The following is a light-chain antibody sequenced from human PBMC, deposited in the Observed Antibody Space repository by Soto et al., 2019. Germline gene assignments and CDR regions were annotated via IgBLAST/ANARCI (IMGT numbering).Light chain of an antibody. V-gene: IGKV3D-20*02. CDR3: QQRSNWPPIT. CDR1: QSASSSY. CDR2: DAS. Sequence: EIVLTQSPGTLSLSPGERATLSCRASQSASSSYLAWYQQKPGQAPRLLIYDASNRATGIPARFSGSGSGTDFTLTISRLEPEDFAVYYCQQRSNWPPITFGQGTRLEIK. J-gene: IGKJ5*01.